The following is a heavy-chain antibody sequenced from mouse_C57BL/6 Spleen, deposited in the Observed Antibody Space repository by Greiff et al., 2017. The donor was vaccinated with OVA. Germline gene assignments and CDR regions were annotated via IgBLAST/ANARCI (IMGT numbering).Heavy chain of an antibody. CDR3: ARQSGNYFDY. Sequence: QVQLQQPGAELVKPGASVTLSCKASGYTFTSYWMHWVKQRPGQGLEWIGMIHPNSGSTNYNEKFKSKATLTVDKSSSTAYMQLSSLTSEDSAVYFCARQSGNYFDYWGQGTTLTVSS. J-gene: IGHJ2*01. V-gene: IGHV1-64*01. CDR2: IHPNSGST. CDR1: GYTFTSYW.